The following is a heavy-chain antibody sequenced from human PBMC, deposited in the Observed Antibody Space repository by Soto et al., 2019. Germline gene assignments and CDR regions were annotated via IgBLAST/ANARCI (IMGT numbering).Heavy chain of an antibody. J-gene: IGHJ4*02. Sequence: PGGSLRLSCAASGFTVSDNYMSWVRQAPGKGLEWVSIIHSGGSAYYADSVRGRFTISRDNSKNTVNLQMNSLRAEDTAVYYCARDPWAADYWGQGTLVTVSS. V-gene: IGHV3-66*01. CDR1: GFTVSDNY. CDR3: ARDPWAADY. CDR2: IHSGGSA. D-gene: IGHD3-16*01.